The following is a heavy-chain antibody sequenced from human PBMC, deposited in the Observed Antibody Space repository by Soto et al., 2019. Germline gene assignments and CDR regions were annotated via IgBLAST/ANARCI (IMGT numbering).Heavy chain of an antibody. Sequence: GASVKVSCKASGYTFTSYYMHWVRQAPGQGLEWMGIINPSGGSTSYAQKFQGRVTMTRDTSTSTVYMELSSLRSEDTAVYYCARAVHYYYDSSGYYYGVFYFDYWGQGTLVTVS. J-gene: IGHJ4*02. CDR3: ARAVHYYYDSSGYYYGVFYFDY. V-gene: IGHV1-46*01. D-gene: IGHD3-22*01. CDR2: INPSGGST. CDR1: GYTFTSYY.